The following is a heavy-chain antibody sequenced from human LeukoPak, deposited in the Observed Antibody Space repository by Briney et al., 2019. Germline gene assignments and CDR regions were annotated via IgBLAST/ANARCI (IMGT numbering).Heavy chain of an antibody. Sequence: SETLSLTCAVSGGSISSSNYYWGWIRQPPGKGLEWIGSISYSGSTYYNPSLKSRVTVSVDTSKNQFSLKLSSVTAADTAVYYCARVGSNYDSSGYYKSWGQGTLVTVSS. D-gene: IGHD3-22*01. CDR3: ARVGSNYDSSGYYKS. J-gene: IGHJ5*02. V-gene: IGHV4-39*07. CDR1: GGSISSSNYY. CDR2: ISYSGST.